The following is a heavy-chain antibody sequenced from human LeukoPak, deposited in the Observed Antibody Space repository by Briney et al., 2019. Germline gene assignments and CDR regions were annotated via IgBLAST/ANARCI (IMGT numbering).Heavy chain of an antibody. CDR1: GGSINSYH. CDR3: ARGGSSWQSFDY. J-gene: IGHJ4*02. CDR2: IYTSGST. Sequence: KPSETLSLTCTVSGGSINSYHWSWIRQPAGKGLEWIGRIYTSGSTNYNPSLKSRVTMSVDTSKNQFSLKLSSVTAADTAVYYCARGGSSWQSFDYWGQGTLVTVSS. V-gene: IGHV4-4*07. D-gene: IGHD6-13*01.